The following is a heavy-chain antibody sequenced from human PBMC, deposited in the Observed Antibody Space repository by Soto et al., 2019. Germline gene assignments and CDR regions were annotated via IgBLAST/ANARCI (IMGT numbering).Heavy chain of an antibody. CDR2: INSNGGST. CDR1: GYTFSTYA. J-gene: IGHJ4*02. Sequence: EVQLVESGGGLVQPGGSLRLSCAASGYTFSTYAMHWFRQSPGKGLEYVSVINSNGGSTFYANSVKGRFTISRDNSKNTLYLQMGSLRVEDTGVYYCARAPGYSGYDALDYWGQGTLVTVSS. V-gene: IGHV3-64*01. CDR3: ARAPGYSGYDALDY. D-gene: IGHD5-12*01.